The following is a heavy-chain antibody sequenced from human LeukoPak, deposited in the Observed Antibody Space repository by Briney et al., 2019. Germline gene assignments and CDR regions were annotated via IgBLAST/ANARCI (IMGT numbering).Heavy chain of an antibody. Sequence: PGGSLRLSCAASGFTFTDYWMHWVRHVAGKGLVWVSRINGDLTNTTYADSVKGRFTISRDNAKNTLYLQMNSLRAEDTAVYYCARNYYGSVDYWGQGTLVTVSS. V-gene: IGHV3-74*03. CDR3: ARNYYGSVDY. J-gene: IGHJ4*02. D-gene: IGHD3-10*01. CDR2: INGDLTNT. CDR1: GFTFTDYW.